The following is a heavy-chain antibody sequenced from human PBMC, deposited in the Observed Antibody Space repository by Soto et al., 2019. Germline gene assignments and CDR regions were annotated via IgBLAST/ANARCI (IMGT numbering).Heavy chain of an antibody. Sequence: PSETLSLSCTVSGGSISSYYWSWIRQPPGKGLEWIGYIYYSGSTNYNPSLKSRVTISVDTSKNQFSLKLSSVTAADTAVYYCARVIDFWSGLPPGGYYYGMDVWGQGTTVTVSS. D-gene: IGHD3-3*01. CDR2: IYYSGST. J-gene: IGHJ6*02. V-gene: IGHV4-59*01. CDR3: ARVIDFWSGLPPGGYYYGMDV. CDR1: GGSISSYY.